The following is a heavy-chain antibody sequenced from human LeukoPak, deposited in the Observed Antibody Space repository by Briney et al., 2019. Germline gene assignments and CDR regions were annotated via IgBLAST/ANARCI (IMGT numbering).Heavy chain of an antibody. D-gene: IGHD1-1*01. CDR1: GFTFSSYW. J-gene: IGHJ3*02. CDR3: ATQTVQDAFDI. CDR2: IKQDGSEK. V-gene: IGHV3-7*01. Sequence: GGSLRLSCAASGFTFSSYWMSWVRQAPGKGLEWVASIKQDGSEKYYVDSVKGRFTISRDNAKNSLYLQMNSLRAEDTAVYYCATQTVQDAFDIWGQGTMVTVSS.